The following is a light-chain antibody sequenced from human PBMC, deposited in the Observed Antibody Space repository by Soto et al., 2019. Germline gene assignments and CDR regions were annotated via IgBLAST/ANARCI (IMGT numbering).Light chain of an antibody. CDR1: SSDVGSYNL. CDR2: EGN. CDR3: AAWDDNLNGLV. J-gene: IGLJ7*01. Sequence: QSALTQPASVSGSPGQSITISCTGTSSDVGSYNLVSWFQQHPGKAPKLMIYEGNKRPSGVSNRFSGSKSGNTASLTISGLQAEDEADYYCAAWDDNLNGLVFGGGTQLTVL. V-gene: IGLV2-23*01.